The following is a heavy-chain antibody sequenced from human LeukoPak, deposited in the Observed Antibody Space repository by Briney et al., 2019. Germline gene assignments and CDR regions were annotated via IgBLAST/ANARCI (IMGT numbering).Heavy chain of an antibody. CDR2: INISGST. D-gene: IGHD2-21*01. J-gene: IGHJ5*02. CDR1: GGSISSGSYY. V-gene: IGHV4-61*02. Sequence: PSETLSLTCTVSGGSISSGSYYWSWIRQPAGKGLEWIGRINISGSTNYNHSLTSRATISVDTSKNQFSHKLSSVTAADTAVYYCAREFRIRLDPWGQGNLVTVSS. CDR3: AREFRIRLDP.